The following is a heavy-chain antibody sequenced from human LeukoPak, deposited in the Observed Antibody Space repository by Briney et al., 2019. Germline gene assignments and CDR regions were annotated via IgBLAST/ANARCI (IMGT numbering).Heavy chain of an antibody. Sequence: GGSLRLSCTASGFTFKNYRMTWVRQAPGKGLEWVASMKDDGNEIQYVDSVKGRFTISRDNAKNSLYLQMNNLRAEDTAMYYCARNRATNDYWGQGTLVTVSS. V-gene: IGHV3-7*01. CDR2: MKDDGNEI. CDR3: ARNRATNDY. CDR1: GFTFKNYR. D-gene: IGHD1-26*01. J-gene: IGHJ4*02.